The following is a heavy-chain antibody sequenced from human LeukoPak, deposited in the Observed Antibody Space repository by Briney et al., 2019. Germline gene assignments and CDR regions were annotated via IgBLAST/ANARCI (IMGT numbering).Heavy chain of an antibody. Sequence: GGSLRLSCAASGFSFSEYYMHWIRQAPGKGPEGVSYISSSGRTIYYADPVEGRFTISRDNAKNTLYLQMTSLRVEDTAMFYCARDLSSGWLTADYWGQGTPVTVSS. D-gene: IGHD6-19*01. CDR3: ARDLSSGWLTADY. CDR1: GFSFSEYY. CDR2: ISSSGRTI. V-gene: IGHV3-11*01. J-gene: IGHJ4*02.